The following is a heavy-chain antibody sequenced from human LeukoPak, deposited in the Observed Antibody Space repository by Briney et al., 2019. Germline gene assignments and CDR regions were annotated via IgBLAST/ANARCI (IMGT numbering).Heavy chain of an antibody. D-gene: IGHD3-22*01. CDR1: GFTFSSYS. CDR2: ISSSSSTI. J-gene: IGHJ5*02. V-gene: IGHV3-48*04. Sequence: GGSLRLSCAASGFTFSSYSMNWVRQAPGKGLEWVSYISSSSSTIYYADSVKGRFTISRDNAKNSLYLQMNSLRAKDTAVYYCARDYYDSSGYYGPLSAWGQGTLVTVSS. CDR3: ARDYYDSSGYYGPLSA.